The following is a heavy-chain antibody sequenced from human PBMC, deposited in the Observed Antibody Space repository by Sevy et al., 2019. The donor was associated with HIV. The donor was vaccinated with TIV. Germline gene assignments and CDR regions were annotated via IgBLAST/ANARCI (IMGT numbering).Heavy chain of an antibody. CDR2: ISYDGSNK. CDR3: ARGKGIAVASEGYFDY. CDR1: GFTFSSYA. Sequence: GGSLRLSCAASGFTFSSYAMHWVRQAPGKGLEWVAVISYDGSNKYYADSMKGRFTISRDNSKNTLYLQMNSLRAEDTAVYYCARGKGIAVASEGYFDYWGQGTLVTVSS. J-gene: IGHJ4*02. D-gene: IGHD6-19*01. V-gene: IGHV3-30-3*01.